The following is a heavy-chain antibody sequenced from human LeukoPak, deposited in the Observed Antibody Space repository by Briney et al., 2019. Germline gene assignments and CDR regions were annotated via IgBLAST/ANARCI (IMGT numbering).Heavy chain of an antibody. J-gene: IGHJ4*02. D-gene: IGHD2-2*01. CDR2: INHSGST. V-gene: IGHV4-34*01. Sequence: SETLSLTCAVYGGSFSGYYLSWIRQPPGKGLEWIGEINHSGSTNYNPSLKSRVTISVDTSKNQFSLKLSSVTAADTAVYYCARKGQGIVVVPAAMAFDYWGQGTLVTVSS. CDR1: GGSFSGYY. CDR3: ARKGQGIVVVPAAMAFDY.